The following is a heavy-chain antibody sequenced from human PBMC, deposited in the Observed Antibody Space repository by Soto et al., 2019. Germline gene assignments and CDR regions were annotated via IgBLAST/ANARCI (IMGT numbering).Heavy chain of an antibody. J-gene: IGHJ4*02. D-gene: IGHD2-15*01. Sequence: SETLSLTCGVFGGSFSGYYWSWIRQPPGKGLEWIGEINHSGSTNYNPSLKSRVTISVDTSKNQFSLKLSSVTAADTAVYYCARGRCSGGSCYIDYWGQGTLVTVSS. CDR3: ARGRCSGGSCYIDY. V-gene: IGHV4-34*01. CDR2: INHSGST. CDR1: GGSFSGYY.